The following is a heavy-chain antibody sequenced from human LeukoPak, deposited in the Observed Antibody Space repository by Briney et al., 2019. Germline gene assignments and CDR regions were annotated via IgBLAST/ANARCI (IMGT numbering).Heavy chain of an antibody. D-gene: IGHD3-3*01. V-gene: IGHV3-43*02. CDR1: GFTLDDYA. CDR3: AKDIGRFLEWLSPPRRGLYGMDV. Sequence: GGSRRLSCAAAGFTLDDYAMHWVRQAPGEGLEWVSLISGEGGSTYYRDSVKDPFPISRDNSQNSLSMQMNSLRTEDPALYYRAKDIGRFLEWLSPPRRGLYGMDVWGQGTTVTVSS. CDR2: ISGEGGST. J-gene: IGHJ6*02.